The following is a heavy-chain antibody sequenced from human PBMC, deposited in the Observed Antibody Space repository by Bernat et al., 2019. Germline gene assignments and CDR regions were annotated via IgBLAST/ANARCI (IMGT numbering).Heavy chain of an antibody. J-gene: IGHJ4*02. V-gene: IGHV1-46*01. CDR3: ARDGDPGQHVPTHFDY. CDR2: INPSGGST. Sequence: QVQLVQSGAEVKKPGASVKVSCKASGYTFTSYYMHWVRQAPGQGLEWMGIINPSGGSTSYAQKFQGRVTMTRDTSTSTVYMELSSLRSEDTAVYYCARDGDPGQHVPTHFDYWGQGTLVTVSS. CDR1: GYTFTSYY.